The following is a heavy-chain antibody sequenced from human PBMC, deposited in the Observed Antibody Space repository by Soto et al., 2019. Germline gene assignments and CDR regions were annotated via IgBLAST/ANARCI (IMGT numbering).Heavy chain of an antibody. V-gene: IGHV3-33*01. CDR2: IWYDGSNK. Sequence: QVQLVESGGGVVQPGGSLRLSCAASGFTFSSYGMHWVRQAPGKGLEWVAVIWYDGSNKYYAYSVKGRFTISRDNTNNTLYLQMTNLRAEDTAVYYCATEKSPRGYSSSADPYYFDNWGQGTLVTVS. CDR1: GFTFSSYG. CDR3: ATEKSPRGYSSSADPYYFDN. D-gene: IGHD6-13*01. J-gene: IGHJ4*02.